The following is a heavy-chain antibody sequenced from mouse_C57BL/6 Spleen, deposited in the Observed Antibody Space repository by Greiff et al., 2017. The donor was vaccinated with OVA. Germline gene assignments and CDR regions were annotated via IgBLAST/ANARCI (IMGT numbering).Heavy chain of an antibody. V-gene: IGHV1-82*01. Sequence: VQRVESGPELVKPGASVKISCKASGYAFSSSWMNWVKQRPGKGLEWIGRIYPGDGDTNYTGKFKGKATLTADKSSSTAYMQLSILTSEDSAVYFGARGAYDYDISFAYWGQGTLVTVSA. J-gene: IGHJ3*01. CDR1: GYAFSSSW. CDR3: ARGAYDYDISFAY. CDR2: IYPGDGDT. D-gene: IGHD2-4*01.